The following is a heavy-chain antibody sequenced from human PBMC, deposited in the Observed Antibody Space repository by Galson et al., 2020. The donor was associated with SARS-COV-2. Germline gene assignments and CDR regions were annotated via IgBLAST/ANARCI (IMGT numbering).Heavy chain of an antibody. Sequence: SGGSLRLSCAASGICFSSYGMNWVRQAPGKGLEWVSAISASGVSTYYADPVKGRFIISRDNSKNTLYLQMNSLRGEDTAVYYCATGAAFLVSHFDFWGQGTLVTVSS. CDR3: ATGAAFLVSHFDF. D-gene: IGHD3-3*01. J-gene: IGHJ4*01. CDR2: ISASGVST. CDR1: GICFSSYG. V-gene: IGHV3-23*01.